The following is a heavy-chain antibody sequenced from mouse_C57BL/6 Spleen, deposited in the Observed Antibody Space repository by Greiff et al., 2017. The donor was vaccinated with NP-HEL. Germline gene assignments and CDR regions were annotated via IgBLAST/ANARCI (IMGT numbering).Heavy chain of an antibody. CDR1: GYTFTEYT. CDR3: ARHEEFYGSSYDYAMDY. J-gene: IGHJ4*01. Sequence: VQLQQSGAELVKPGASVKLSCKASGYTFTEYTIHWVKQRSGQGLEWIGWVYPGSGSIKYNEKFKDKATLTADKSSSTVYMELSRLTSEDSAVYFCARHEEFYGSSYDYAMDYWGQGTSVTVSS. V-gene: IGHV1-62-2*01. CDR2: VYPGSGSI. D-gene: IGHD1-1*01.